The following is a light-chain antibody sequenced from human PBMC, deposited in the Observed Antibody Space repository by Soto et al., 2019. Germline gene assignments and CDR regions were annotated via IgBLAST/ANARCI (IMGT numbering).Light chain of an antibody. CDR3: LLDFRYFWA. CDR2: AAS. CDR1: QAIRTA. J-gene: IGKJ1*01. V-gene: IGKV1-6*01. Sequence: AIQLTQSPSSLYASVGDRVTITCRASQAIRTALGWYQQKPGKVPKLLIYAASILQSGVPSRFSGSGSGTDVTLTISILQPEDFATYYCLLDFRYFWAFGQGTKVEIK.